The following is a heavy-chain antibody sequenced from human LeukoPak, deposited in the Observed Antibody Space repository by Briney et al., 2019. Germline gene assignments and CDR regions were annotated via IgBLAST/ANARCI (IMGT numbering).Heavy chain of an antibody. Sequence: GGSLRLSCAASGFSLSRYWMSWVRQAPGEGLEWVANIKQDESEKDYVDSVKGRFTISRDNAKNSLYLQMNSLRAEDTALYYCARRVYYYDTSPTLLGMGFDYWGQGTLVTVSS. CDR1: GFSLSRYW. CDR2: IKQDESEK. J-gene: IGHJ4*02. V-gene: IGHV3-7*03. CDR3: ARRVYYYDTSPTLLGMGFDY. D-gene: IGHD3-22*01.